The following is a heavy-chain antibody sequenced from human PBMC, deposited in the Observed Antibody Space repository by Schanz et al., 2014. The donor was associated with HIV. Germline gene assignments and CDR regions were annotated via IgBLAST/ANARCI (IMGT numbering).Heavy chain of an antibody. J-gene: IGHJ3*02. D-gene: IGHD5-18*01. CDR2: LIPIFGTT. CDR3: ASGRFDTVIWWGDAFLI. Sequence: QVQLVQSGAEVKKPGSSVKVSCKTSGDSFTSDAINWVRQAPGQGLEWMGGLIPIFGTTNYAQKFQDRVTITADEPTSTAYMVLRGLRSEDTAVYYCASGRFDTVIWWGDAFLIWGRGTMVTVSS. CDR1: GDSFTSDA. V-gene: IGHV1-69*01.